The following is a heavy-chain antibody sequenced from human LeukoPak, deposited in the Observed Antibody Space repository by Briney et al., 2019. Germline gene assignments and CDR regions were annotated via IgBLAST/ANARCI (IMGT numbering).Heavy chain of an antibody. V-gene: IGHV3-23*01. D-gene: IGHD2-2*02. CDR3: AKPSLLGYCSSPSCYTSVRGTFDY. J-gene: IGHJ4*02. Sequence: PGGSLRLSCAASGFTFSDYAMSWVRQAPGKRLEWVSTIDGGGDGTYYADAVKGRFTISRDNSKNTVYLQMNSLRVEDTAVYYCAKPSLLGYCSSPSCYTSVRGTFDYWGQGTLVTVSS. CDR2: IDGGGDGT. CDR1: GFTFSDYA.